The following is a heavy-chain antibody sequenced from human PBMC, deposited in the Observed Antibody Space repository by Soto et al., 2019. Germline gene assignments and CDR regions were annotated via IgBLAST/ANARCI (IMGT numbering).Heavy chain of an antibody. Sequence: ASVKVSCKASGYTFTGYYMHWVRQAPGQGLEWMGWINPNSGNTYFAQRFQGRVTMNRDTSIGTAYMELRGLTSDDTAEYYCAKGGATVVDASTVYLYNGMDVWGQGTTVTVSS. CDR2: INPNSGNT. J-gene: IGHJ6*02. V-gene: IGHV1-2*02. CDR1: GYTFTGYY. CDR3: AKGGATVVDASTVYLYNGMDV. D-gene: IGHD4-4*01.